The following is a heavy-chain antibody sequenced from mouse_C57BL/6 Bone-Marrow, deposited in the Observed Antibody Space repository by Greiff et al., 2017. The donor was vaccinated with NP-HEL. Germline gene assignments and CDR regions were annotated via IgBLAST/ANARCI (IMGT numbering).Heavy chain of an antibody. CDR1: GFTFSDYG. Sequence: EVQRVESGGGLVQPGGSLKLSCAASGFTFSDYGMAWVRQAPRQGPEWVAFISTLAYSIYYADTVTGRFPFSRENAKNTLYLEMSSLRSEDTAMYYCARYYYGSSYWYFDVWGTGTTVTVSS. CDR2: ISTLAYSI. CDR3: ARYYYGSSYWYFDV. D-gene: IGHD1-1*01. J-gene: IGHJ1*03. V-gene: IGHV5-15*01.